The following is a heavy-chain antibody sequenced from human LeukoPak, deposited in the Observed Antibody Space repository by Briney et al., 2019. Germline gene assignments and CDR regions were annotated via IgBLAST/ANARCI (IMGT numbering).Heavy chain of an antibody. V-gene: IGHV3-30-3*01. J-gene: IGHJ4*02. CDR3: AKDRHGIVGATPFDS. CDR1: GFTFSSYA. CDR2: ISYDGSNK. D-gene: IGHD1-26*01. Sequence: GGSLRLSCAASGFTFSSYAMHWVRQAPGKGLEWVAVISYDGSNKYYADSVKGRFSISRDNSKSTLYLQMNSLRGEDTAVYYCAKDRHGIVGATPFDSWGQGTLVIVSS.